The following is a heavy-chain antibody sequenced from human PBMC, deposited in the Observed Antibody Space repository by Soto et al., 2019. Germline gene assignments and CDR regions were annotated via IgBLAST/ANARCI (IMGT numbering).Heavy chain of an antibody. CDR2: ISAYNGNT. CDR1: GYTFTSYG. D-gene: IGHD5-12*01. CDR3: ARVMIAATITGNYYYYGMDV. J-gene: IGHJ6*02. V-gene: IGHV1-18*01. Sequence: ASVKVSCKASGYTFTSYGISWVRQAPGQGLEWMGWISAYNGNTNYAQKLQGRVTMTTDTSTSTAYMELRSLRSDDTAVYYCARVMIAATITGNYYYYGMDVWGQGTTVTVSS.